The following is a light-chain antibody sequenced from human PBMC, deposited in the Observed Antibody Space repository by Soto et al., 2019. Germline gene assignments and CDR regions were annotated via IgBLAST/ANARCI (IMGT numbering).Light chain of an antibody. CDR1: QSLTNSR. CDR3: QQRYNWPLT. Sequence: EIVLTQSPGTLSLSPGERATLSCRASQSLTNSRLAWYQQKPGQAPKVLIYGGSNRATGIPDRFSGSGSGTDFTLTISRLEPEDFAVYYCQQRYNWPLTFGGGTKVEIK. V-gene: IGKV3D-20*02. J-gene: IGKJ4*01. CDR2: GGS.